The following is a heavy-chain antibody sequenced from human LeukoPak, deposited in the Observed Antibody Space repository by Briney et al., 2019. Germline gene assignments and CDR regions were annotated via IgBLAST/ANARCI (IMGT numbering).Heavy chain of an antibody. Sequence: QPGGSLRLSCAASGFTFSSYGMHWVRQAPGKGLEWVAVISYDGSNKYYADSVKGRFTISRDNSKNTLYLQMNSLRAEDTAVYCCAKTRGPGSGSYKGYYYYYGMDVWGQGTTVTVSS. J-gene: IGHJ6*02. V-gene: IGHV3-30*18. D-gene: IGHD3-10*01. CDR3: AKTRGPGSGSYKGYYYYYGMDV. CDR1: GFTFSSYG. CDR2: ISYDGSNK.